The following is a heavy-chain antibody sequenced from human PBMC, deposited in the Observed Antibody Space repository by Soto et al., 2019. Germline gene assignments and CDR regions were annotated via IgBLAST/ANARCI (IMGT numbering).Heavy chain of an antibody. J-gene: IGHJ6*02. D-gene: IGHD3-10*01. CDR3: AFSSGDLDVYGMDI. Sequence: EAQLLESGGGLVQPGGSLRLSCAASGFTFSRYAMSWVRQAPGKGLEWVSTVTGGGHTTYNADSVNGRFTISRDNSKNTLYLQMNNLRAEDTAIYYSAFSSGDLDVYGMDIWGPGTTVTVSS. CDR2: VTGGGHTT. CDR1: GFTFSRYA. V-gene: IGHV3-23*01.